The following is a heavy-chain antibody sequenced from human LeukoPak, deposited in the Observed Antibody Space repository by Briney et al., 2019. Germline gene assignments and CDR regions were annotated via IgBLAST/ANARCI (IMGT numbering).Heavy chain of an antibody. Sequence: ASVKVSCKASGYTFTSYYMHWVRQAPGQGLEWMGIINPSGGSTSYAQKFQGRVTMTRDTSTSTVYMELSSLRSEDTAVYYCARVGVVVPAAIESYYYYGMDVWGQGTTVTVSS. CDR3: ARVGVVVPAAIESYYYYGMDV. D-gene: IGHD2-2*01. V-gene: IGHV1-46*01. CDR1: GYTFTSYY. J-gene: IGHJ6*02. CDR2: INPSGGST.